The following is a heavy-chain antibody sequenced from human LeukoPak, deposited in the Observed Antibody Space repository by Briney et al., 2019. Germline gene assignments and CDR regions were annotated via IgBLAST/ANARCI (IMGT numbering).Heavy chain of an antibody. V-gene: IGHV4-59*01. D-gene: IGHD2-2*01. Sequence: SETLSLTCTVSGGSISSYYWSWIRQPPGKTLEWIGYIHYSGSTNYNPSLKSRVTISVDTSKNQFSLKLSSVTAADTAVYYCTTRPLGSCSGNSCQGLDYWGQGTLVTVSS. J-gene: IGHJ4*02. CDR2: IHYSGST. CDR1: GGSISSYY. CDR3: TTRPLGSCSGNSCQGLDY.